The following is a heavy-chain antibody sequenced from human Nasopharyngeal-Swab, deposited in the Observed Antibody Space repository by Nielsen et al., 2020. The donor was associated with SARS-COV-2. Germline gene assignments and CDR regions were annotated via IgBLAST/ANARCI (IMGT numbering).Heavy chain of an antibody. D-gene: IGHD2-2*01. J-gene: IGHJ5*02. CDR1: GFTFSSYA. CDR2: ISYDGRNK. Sequence: GESLKISCAASGFTFSSYAMHWVRQAPGKGLEWVAVISYDGRNKYYADSVKGRFTISRDNSKNTLYLQMNSLRAEDTAVYYCARSPAAIQSWFDPWGQGTLVTVSS. CDR3: ARSPAAIQSWFDP. V-gene: IGHV3-30-3*01.